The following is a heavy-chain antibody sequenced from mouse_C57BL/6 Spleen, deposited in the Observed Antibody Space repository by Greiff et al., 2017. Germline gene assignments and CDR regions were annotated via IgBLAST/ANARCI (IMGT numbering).Heavy chain of an antibody. V-gene: IGHV1-52*01. CDR1: CYTFTSYW. J-gene: IGHJ4*01. Sequence: QVQLQQPWAELFRPWSSVKLSCQASCYTFTSYWMHWVKQRPIQGLEWIGNIDPSDSETHYNNKFKDKTTLTVDKSSSTAYMKLSSLTSEDSAVSYCARDPSGAMDYWGQGTSVTVSS. CDR2: IDPSDSET. CDR3: ARDPSGAMDY.